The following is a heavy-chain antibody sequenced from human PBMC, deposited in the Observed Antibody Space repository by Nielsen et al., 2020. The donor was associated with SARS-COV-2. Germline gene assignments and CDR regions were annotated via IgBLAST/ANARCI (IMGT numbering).Heavy chain of an antibody. Sequence: SVKVSCKASGGTFSSYAISWVRQAPGQGLEWMGGIIPILGTANYAQKFQGRVTITADESTSTAYMELSSLRSEDTAVYYCARFKYGSSWYYAFDIWGQGTMVTVSS. CDR3: ARFKYGSSWYYAFDI. CDR1: GGTFSSYA. V-gene: IGHV1-69*13. D-gene: IGHD6-13*01. CDR2: IIPILGTA. J-gene: IGHJ3*02.